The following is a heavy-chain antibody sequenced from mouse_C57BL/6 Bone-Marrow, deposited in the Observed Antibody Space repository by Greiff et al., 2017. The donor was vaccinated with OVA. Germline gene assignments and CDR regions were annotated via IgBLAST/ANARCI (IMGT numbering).Heavy chain of an antibody. D-gene: IGHD1-1*01. CDR3: ARLFITTDPLYAMDY. CDR2: IWSGGST. CDR1: GFSLTSYG. J-gene: IGHJ4*01. Sequence: VKLMESGPGLVQPSQSLSITCTVSGFSLTSYGVHWVRQSPGKGLEWLGVIWSGGSTDYNAAFISRLSISKDNSKSQVFFKMNSLQADDTAIYYCARLFITTDPLYAMDYWGQGTSVTVSS. V-gene: IGHV2-2*01.